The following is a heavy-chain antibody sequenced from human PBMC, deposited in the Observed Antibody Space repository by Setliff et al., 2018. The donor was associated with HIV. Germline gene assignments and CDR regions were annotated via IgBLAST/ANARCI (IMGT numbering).Heavy chain of an antibody. D-gene: IGHD3-3*01. CDR2: INVNNDAT. CDR1: GYTFTSHY. V-gene: IGHV1-2*02. Sequence: ASVKVSCKASGYTFTSHYIHWVRQAPGQGLEWMGWINVNNDATNYAQKFQGRVSMTRDTSISTAYMELRSLTSDDTAVYYCAGVSSQFSEWRKDYFEYWGRGSLVTVSS. CDR3: AGVSSQFSEWRKDYFEY. J-gene: IGHJ4*02.